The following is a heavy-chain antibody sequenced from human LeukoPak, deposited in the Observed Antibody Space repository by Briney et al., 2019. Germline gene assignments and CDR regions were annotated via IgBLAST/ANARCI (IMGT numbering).Heavy chain of an antibody. J-gene: IGHJ4*02. D-gene: IGHD5-18*01. CDR3: ARDRYSYGLDY. CDR1: GGSISSGGYS. Sequence: SETLSLTCAVSGGSISSGGYSWSWIRQPPGKGLEWIGYIYYSGSTYYNPSLKSRVTISVDTSKNQFSLKLSSVTAADTAVYYCARDRYSYGLDYWGQGTLVTVSS. CDR2: IYYSGST. V-gene: IGHV4-31*11.